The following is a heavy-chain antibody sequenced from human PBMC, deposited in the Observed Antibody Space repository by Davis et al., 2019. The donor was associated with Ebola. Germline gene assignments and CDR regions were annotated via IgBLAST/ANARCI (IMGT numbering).Heavy chain of an antibody. V-gene: IGHV3-53*01. J-gene: IGHJ4*02. CDR1: GFTVSSNY. CDR3: ARINPTRLGDPVDY. D-gene: IGHD4-17*01. Sequence: GGSLRLSCAASGFTVSSNYMSWVRQPPGKGLEWVSVIYSGGSTYYADSVKGRFTISRDNSKNTLYLQMNSLRAEDTAVYYCARINPTRLGDPVDYWGQGTLVTVSS. CDR2: IYSGGST.